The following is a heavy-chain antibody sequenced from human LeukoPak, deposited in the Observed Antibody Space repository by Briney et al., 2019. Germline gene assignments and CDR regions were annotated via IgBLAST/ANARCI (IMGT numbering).Heavy chain of an antibody. CDR1: GFTFSSYA. CDR3: AKLYCSSSSCSRGGYFDY. Sequence: GGSLRLSCAASGFTFSSYAMSWVRQAPGKGLEWVSGISGSGGSTYYADSVKGRFTISRDNSKNTLYLQMNSLRAEDTAVYYCAKLYCSSSSCSRGGYFDYWGRGTLVTVSS. J-gene: IGHJ4*02. V-gene: IGHV3-23*01. CDR2: ISGSGGST. D-gene: IGHD2-2*01.